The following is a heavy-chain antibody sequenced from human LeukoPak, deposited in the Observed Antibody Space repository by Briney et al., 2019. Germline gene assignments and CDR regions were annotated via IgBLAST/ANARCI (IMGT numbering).Heavy chain of an antibody. CDR2: ISGSGGST. CDR3: ARTTTMIRGVIGSGMDV. V-gene: IGHV3-23*01. D-gene: IGHD3-10*01. J-gene: IGHJ6*02. Sequence: GGSLRLSCAASGFTFSSYAMSWVRQAPGKGLEWVSAISGSGGSTYYADSVKGRFTISRDNAENSIYLQMNSLRAEDTAVYYCARTTTMIRGVIGSGMDVWGQGTTVTVSS. CDR1: GFTFSSYA.